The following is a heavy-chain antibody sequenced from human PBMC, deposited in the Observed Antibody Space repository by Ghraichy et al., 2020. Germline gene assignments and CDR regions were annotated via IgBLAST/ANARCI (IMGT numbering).Heavy chain of an antibody. CDR3: ARVQKYDFWSGYLPYYGMDV. D-gene: IGHD3-3*01. CDR1: GYTFTSYG. J-gene: IGHJ6*02. V-gene: IGHV1-18*04. CDR2: ISAYTGNT. Sequence: ASVKVSCKASGYTFTSYGISWVRQAPGQGLEWMGWISAYTGNTNYAQKLQGRVTMTTDTSTSTAYMELRSLRSDDTAVYYCARVQKYDFWSGYLPYYGMDVWGQGTTVTVSS.